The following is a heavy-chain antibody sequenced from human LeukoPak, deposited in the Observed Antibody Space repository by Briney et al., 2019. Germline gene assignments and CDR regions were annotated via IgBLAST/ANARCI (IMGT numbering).Heavy chain of an antibody. V-gene: IGHV3-30-3*01. CDR2: ISYDGSNK. D-gene: IGHD6-19*01. CDR1: GFTFSSYA. Sequence: PGGSLRLSCAASGFTFSSYAMHWVRQAPGKGLEWVAVISYDGSNKYYADSVKGRFTISRDNSKNTLYLQMNSLRAEDTAVYYCARERSDERIAVDYWGQGTLVTVSS. CDR3: ARERSDERIAVDY. J-gene: IGHJ4*02.